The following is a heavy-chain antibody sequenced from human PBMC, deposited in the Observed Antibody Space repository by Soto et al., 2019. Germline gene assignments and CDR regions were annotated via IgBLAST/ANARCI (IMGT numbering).Heavy chain of an antibody. Sequence: LRLSCLASGFTFTDHYMDWVRQAPGTGLEWIARTKNKPNNYTTTYAASVKGRFTISRDDSESSLYLQMNNLKTEDTAVYYCAREIRRDYYYYYPLDVWGQGTTVTVSS. CDR2: TKNKPNNYTT. CDR1: GFTFTDHY. CDR3: AREIRRDYYYYYPLDV. V-gene: IGHV3-72*01. J-gene: IGHJ6*02.